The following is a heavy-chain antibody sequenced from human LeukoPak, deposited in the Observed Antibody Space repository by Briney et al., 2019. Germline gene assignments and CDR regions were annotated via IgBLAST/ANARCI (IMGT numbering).Heavy chain of an antibody. CDR1: GGSISSGSYY. Sequence: ASETLSLICTVSGGSISSGSYYWSWIRQPAGKGLEWIGRIYTSGSTNYNPSLKSRVTISVDTSKNQFSLKLSSVTAADTAVYYCASTRPKDAAVDYWGQGTLVTVSS. CDR2: IYTSGST. CDR3: ASTRPKDAAVDY. D-gene: IGHD2-15*01. J-gene: IGHJ4*02. V-gene: IGHV4-61*02.